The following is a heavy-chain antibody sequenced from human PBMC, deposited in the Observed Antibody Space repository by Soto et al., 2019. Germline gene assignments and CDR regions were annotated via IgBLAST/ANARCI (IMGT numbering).Heavy chain of an antibody. D-gene: IGHD1-26*01. V-gene: IGHV1-69*01. J-gene: IGHJ5*02. Sequence: QVQLVQSGAEVKKPGSSVKVSCKASGGTFSSYAISWVRQAPGQGLEWMGGIIPIFGTANYAQKFQGRVTITADESTSTAYRELGSLRSEDTAVYYCARRIVGALWSWFDPWGQGTLVTVSS. CDR3: ARRIVGALWSWFDP. CDR1: GGTFSSYA. CDR2: IIPIFGTA.